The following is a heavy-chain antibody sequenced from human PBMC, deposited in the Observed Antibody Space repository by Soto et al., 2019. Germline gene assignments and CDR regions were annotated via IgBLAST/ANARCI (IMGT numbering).Heavy chain of an antibody. CDR2: ISNDGKNE. CDR1: GFIFSNFG. J-gene: IGHJ5*02. Sequence: QVQLVESGGGVVQPGRSLRLSCAASGFIFSNFGMHWIRQAPGKGLEWVAVISNDGKNEYYADSVKGRFTISRDDSKNTLYLQMDSLRDEDTAIYYCVKDVGWNFVADHWGQGTLIKVSS. CDR3: VKDVGWNFVADH. D-gene: IGHD1-7*01. V-gene: IGHV3-30*18.